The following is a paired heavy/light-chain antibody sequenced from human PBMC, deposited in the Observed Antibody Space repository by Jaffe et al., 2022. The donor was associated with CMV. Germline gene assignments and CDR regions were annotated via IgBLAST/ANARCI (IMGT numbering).Heavy chain of an antibody. CDR3: ASSRWDAGSSGWMKLFDY. D-gene: IGHD6-19*01. CDR1: GGSISSYY. J-gene: IGHJ4*02. Sequence: QVQLQESGPGLVKPSETLSLTCTVSGGSISSYYWSWIRQPAGKGLEWIGRIYTSGSTNYSPSLKSRVTMSVDTSKSQFSLKLTSVTAADTAVYYCASSRWDAGSSGWMKLFDYWGQGTLVTVSS. CDR2: IYTSGST. V-gene: IGHV4-4*07.
Light chain of an antibody. Sequence: QSALTQPRSVSGSPGQSVTISCTGTSSDVGGYNYVSWYQQHPGKAPKLMIYDVSKRPSGVPDRFSGSKSGNTASLSISGLQAEDEADYYCCSYAGSYTSWVFGGGTKLTVL. CDR1: SSDVGGYNY. J-gene: IGLJ3*02. CDR2: DVS. V-gene: IGLV2-11*01. CDR3: CSYAGSYTSWV.